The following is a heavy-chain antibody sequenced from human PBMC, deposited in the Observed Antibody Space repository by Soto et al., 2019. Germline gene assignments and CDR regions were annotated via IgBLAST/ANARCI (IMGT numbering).Heavy chain of an antibody. D-gene: IGHD3-22*01. CDR3: ARDLGDYYDSSGYTDAFEI. V-gene: IGHV3-48*02. CDR1: GFTFSSYS. Sequence: GGSLRLSCAASGFTFSSYSMNWARQAPGQGLEWVSYISSSSSTIYYADSVKGRFTISRDNAKNSLYLQMNSLRDEETAVYYCARDLGDYYDSSGYTDAFEIWGQGTMVTV. CDR2: ISSSSSTI. J-gene: IGHJ3*02.